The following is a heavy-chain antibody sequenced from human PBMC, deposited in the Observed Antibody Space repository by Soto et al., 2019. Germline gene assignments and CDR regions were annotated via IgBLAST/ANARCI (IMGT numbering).Heavy chain of an antibody. CDR2: IYPDDSDT. CDR3: ARRDMLTGYVYFDF. Sequence: LGESLKISCKASGYTFTKYWVGWVRHLPGKGLEWMGIIYPDDSDTRYSPSFEGQVTISVDKSINTAYLQWSSLRASDSATYYCARRDMLTGYVYFDFWGHGTLVTVSS. V-gene: IGHV5-51*01. J-gene: IGHJ4*01. CDR1: GYTFTKYW. D-gene: IGHD3-9*01.